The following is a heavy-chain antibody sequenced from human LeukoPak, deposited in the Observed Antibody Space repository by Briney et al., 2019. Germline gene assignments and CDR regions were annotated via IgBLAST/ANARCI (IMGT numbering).Heavy chain of an antibody. CDR1: GFTFNSSW. D-gene: IGHD2-15*01. Sequence: PGGSLRLSCAASGFTFNSSWMHWVRQAPGKGLEWVSAISGRGDSTYYADSVKGRFTISRDNSKNTLYLQMNSLRAEDTALYYCAKDWGPYCSGASCHPDAFDIWGQGTMVTVSS. CDR2: ISGRGDST. V-gene: IGHV3-23*01. J-gene: IGHJ3*02. CDR3: AKDWGPYCSGASCHPDAFDI.